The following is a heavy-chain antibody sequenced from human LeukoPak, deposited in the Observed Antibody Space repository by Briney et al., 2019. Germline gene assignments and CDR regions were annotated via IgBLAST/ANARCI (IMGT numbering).Heavy chain of an antibody. J-gene: IGHJ4*02. CDR3: ARVTYFAWTGLGY. Sequence: GGSLRLSCAASGFTFSSYSMNWVRPAPGKGLEWVSSISSSSSYIYYADSVKGRFTISRDNAKNSLYLQMNSLRAEDTAVYYCARVTYFAWTGLGYWGQGTLVTVSS. V-gene: IGHV3-21*01. CDR1: GFTFSSYS. D-gene: IGHD3-9*01. CDR2: ISSSSSYI.